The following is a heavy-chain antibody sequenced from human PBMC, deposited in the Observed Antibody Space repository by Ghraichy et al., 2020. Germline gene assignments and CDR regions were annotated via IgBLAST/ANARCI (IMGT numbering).Heavy chain of an antibody. CDR1: GFTFSSYA. V-gene: IGHV3-30-3*01. J-gene: IGHJ3*02. D-gene: IGHD4-17*01. CDR3: ARAPRYGRGAFDI. CDR2: ISYDGSNK. Sequence: SLRLSCAASGFTFSSYAMHWVRQAPGKGLEWVAVISYDGSNKYYADSVKGRFTISRDNSKNTLYLQMNSLRAEDTAVYYCARAPRYGRGAFDIWGQGTMVTVSS.